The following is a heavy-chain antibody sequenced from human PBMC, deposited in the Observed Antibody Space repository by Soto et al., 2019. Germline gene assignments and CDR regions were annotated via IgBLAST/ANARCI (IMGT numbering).Heavy chain of an antibody. D-gene: IGHD3-3*01. Sequence: ASVKVSCKASGYTFTSYYMHWVRQAPGQGLEWMGIINPSGGSTSYAQKFQGRVTMTRDTSTSTVYMELSSLRSEDTAVYYCARDPRLLEWLFRPYGMDVWGQGTTVTVSS. CDR2: INPSGGST. CDR3: ARDPRLLEWLFRPYGMDV. V-gene: IGHV1-46*01. CDR1: GYTFTSYY. J-gene: IGHJ6*02.